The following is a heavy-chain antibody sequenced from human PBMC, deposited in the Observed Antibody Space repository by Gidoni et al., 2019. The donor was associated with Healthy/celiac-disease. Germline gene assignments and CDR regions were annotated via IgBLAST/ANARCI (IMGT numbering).Heavy chain of an antibody. CDR2: ISYDGSNK. D-gene: IGHD6-19*01. J-gene: IGHJ1*01. Sequence: QVQLVESGGGVVQPGRSLRLSCAASGFTFSSYAMHWVRQAPGKGLAWVAVISYDGSNKYYADSVKGRFTISRDNSKNTLYLQMNSLRAEDTAVYYCARTGYSSGWYYYFQHWGQGTLVTVSS. V-gene: IGHV3-30-3*01. CDR3: ARTGYSSGWYYYFQH. CDR1: GFTFSSYA.